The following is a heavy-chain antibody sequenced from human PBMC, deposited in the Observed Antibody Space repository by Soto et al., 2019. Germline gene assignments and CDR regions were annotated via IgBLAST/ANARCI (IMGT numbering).Heavy chain of an antibody. Sequence: SETLSLTCTVSGGSISSSSYYWGWIRQPPGKGLEWIGSIYYSGSTYYNPSLKSRVTISVDTSKNQFSLKLSSVTAADTAVYYCARLKPDYYYGMDVWGQGTTVTVSS. J-gene: IGHJ6*02. CDR1: GGSISSSSYY. CDR2: IYYSGST. CDR3: ARLKPDYYYGMDV. V-gene: IGHV4-39*01.